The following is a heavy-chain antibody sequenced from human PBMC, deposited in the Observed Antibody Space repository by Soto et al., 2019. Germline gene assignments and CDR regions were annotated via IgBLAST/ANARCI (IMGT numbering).Heavy chain of an antibody. Sequence: PSETLSLTCTVSGGSISSSSYYWGWIRQPPGKGLEWIGSIYYSGSTYYNPSLKSRVTISVDTSKNQFSLKLSSVTAADTAVYYCASQWDYSFDYWGQGTLVTVSS. CDR2: IYYSGST. D-gene: IGHD4-4*01. CDR3: ASQWDYSFDY. CDR1: GGSISSSSYY. J-gene: IGHJ4*02. V-gene: IGHV4-39*01.